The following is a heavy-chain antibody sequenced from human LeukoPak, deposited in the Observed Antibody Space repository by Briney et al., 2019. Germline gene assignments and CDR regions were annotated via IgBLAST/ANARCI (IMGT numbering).Heavy chain of an antibody. V-gene: IGHV4-59*01. J-gene: IGHJ4*02. D-gene: IGHD5-12*01. Sequence: SETLSLTCTVSGGSISSYYWSWIRQPPGKGLEWIGYIYYSGNTNYNPSLKSRVTISIDTSKNQFSLKVTSVTAADTAVYYCARGRSGYDYDFDYWGQGTLVTVSS. CDR3: ARGRSGYDYDFDY. CDR1: GGSISSYY. CDR2: IYYSGNT.